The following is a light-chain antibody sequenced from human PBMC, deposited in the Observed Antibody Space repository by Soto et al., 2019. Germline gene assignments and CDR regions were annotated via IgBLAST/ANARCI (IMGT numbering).Light chain of an antibody. Sequence: DIQMTQSPSTLSASVGDRVTISCRASQAISGLLAWYQQKPGKPPKLLIYDASKLESGVPSRFSGSGSGTEFNLTINSLQPDDFATSYCQHHTTYWTFGQGTKVEIK. J-gene: IGKJ1*01. CDR2: DAS. V-gene: IGKV1-5*01. CDR1: QAISGL. CDR3: QHHTTYWT.